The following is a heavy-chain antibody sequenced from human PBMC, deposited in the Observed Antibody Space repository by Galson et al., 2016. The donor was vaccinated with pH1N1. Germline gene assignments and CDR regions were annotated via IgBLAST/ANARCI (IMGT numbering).Heavy chain of an antibody. D-gene: IGHD3-10*01. CDR1: GFTFSTYS. CDR2: MSSSSRTI. CDR3: ARGPFHYYGSGSYTDYYYYMDV. Sequence: SLRLSCAASGFTFSTYSMNWVSQAPGKGLEWVSYMSSSSRTIYYADSLKGRFIISRDNAKNSLFLQMNSLRAEDTAVYFCARGPFHYYGSGSYTDYYYYMDVWGKGTTVTVSS. V-gene: IGHV3-48*01. J-gene: IGHJ6*03.